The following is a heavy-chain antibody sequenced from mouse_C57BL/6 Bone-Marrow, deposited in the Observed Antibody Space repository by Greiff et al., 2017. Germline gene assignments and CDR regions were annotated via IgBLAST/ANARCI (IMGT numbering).Heavy chain of an antibody. J-gene: IGHJ2*01. Sequence: VQLKESGGGLVQPGGSLKLSCAASGFTFSDYYMYWVRQTPEKRLEWVAYISNGGGSTYYPDTVKGRFTISRDNAKNTLYLQMSRLKSEDTAMYYCARHRLLDYWGQGTTLTVSS. D-gene: IGHD3-2*02. V-gene: IGHV5-12*01. CDR1: GFTFSDYY. CDR2: ISNGGGST. CDR3: ARHRLLDY.